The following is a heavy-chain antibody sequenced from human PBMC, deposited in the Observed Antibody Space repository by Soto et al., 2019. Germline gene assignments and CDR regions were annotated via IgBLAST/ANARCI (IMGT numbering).Heavy chain of an antibody. CDR2: SSANGANT. J-gene: IGHJ4*02. Sequence: EVQLLQSGGDLIQPGGSLRLSCVASGFTFSSYAMSWVRQAPGKGLEWVSVSSANGANTYYADSVKGRFTISRDNSKNTLYLEMNSLKADDTAVYYCAKDRTTFSSGWYDPNYFDSWGQGTLVTVSS. D-gene: IGHD6-19*01. CDR3: AKDRTTFSSGWYDPNYFDS. V-gene: IGHV3-23*01. CDR1: GFTFSSYA.